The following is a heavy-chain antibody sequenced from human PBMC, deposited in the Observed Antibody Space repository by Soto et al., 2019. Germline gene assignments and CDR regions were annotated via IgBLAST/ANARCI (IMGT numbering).Heavy chain of an antibody. Sequence: SETLSLTCTVSGASISTSDYWWAWIRQSPGKGLEWIGSVYYTGRTHYNPSLNSWVTISVDTSENQFSLNLRSVTAADTAVFYCARQIGRGSWSLDHWGQGTLVTVSS. CDR3: ARQIGRGSWSLDH. D-gene: IGHD6-13*01. CDR2: VYYTGRT. V-gene: IGHV4-39*01. CDR1: GASISTSDYW. J-gene: IGHJ4*02.